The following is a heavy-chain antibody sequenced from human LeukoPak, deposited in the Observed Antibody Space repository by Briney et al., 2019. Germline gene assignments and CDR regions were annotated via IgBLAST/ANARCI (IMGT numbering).Heavy chain of an antibody. CDR2: IYSGGST. D-gene: IGHD1-7*01. J-gene: IGHJ5*02. Sequence: GGSLRLSCAASGFTVSSNYMSWVRQAPGKGPEWVSVIYSGGSTYYADSVKGRFTISRDNSKNTLYLQMNSLRAEDTAVYYCARYINYSDNWFDPWGQGTLVTVSS. CDR3: ARYINYSDNWFDP. CDR1: GFTVSSNY. V-gene: IGHV3-53*01.